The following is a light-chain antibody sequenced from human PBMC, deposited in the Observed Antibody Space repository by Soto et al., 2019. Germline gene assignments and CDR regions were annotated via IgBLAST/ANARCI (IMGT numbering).Light chain of an antibody. Sequence: EIVLTQSPGTLSLSPGERATLSCRASQSVSSSYLAWYQQKPGQAPRLLIYGASSRATGIPDRFSGSGSGTEFTLTNSRLEPEDFAVYYCQLYGSSPRFTFGPGTKVDIK. CDR3: QLYGSSPRFT. J-gene: IGKJ3*01. V-gene: IGKV3-20*01. CDR2: GAS. CDR1: QSVSSSY.